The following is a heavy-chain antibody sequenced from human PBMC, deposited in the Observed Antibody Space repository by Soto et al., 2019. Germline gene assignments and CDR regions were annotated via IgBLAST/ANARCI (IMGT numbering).Heavy chain of an antibody. CDR1: GRSVNNVGYH. CDR3: AKDTNPNWPYYGMDV. V-gene: IGHV4-31*03. J-gene: IGHJ6*02. D-gene: IGHD1-1*01. CDR2: IDYMVST. Sequence: TLSLTFTVSGRSVNNVGYHWSWIRQHPGKGLEWIGDIDYMVSTYYNPSPKRRVTISIATSTNHFSLHLRDPTAADTAVYYCAKDTNPNWPYYGMDVWGQGTTVTVYS.